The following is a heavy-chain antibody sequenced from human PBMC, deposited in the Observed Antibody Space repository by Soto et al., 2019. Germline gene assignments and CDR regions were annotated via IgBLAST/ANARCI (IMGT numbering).Heavy chain of an antibody. V-gene: IGHV3-30-3*01. CDR3: ATTLIRGVITTYFDY. J-gene: IGHJ4*02. CDR1: GFTFSSYV. CDR2: ISHDGSDK. D-gene: IGHD3-10*01. Sequence: QVQLVESGGGVVQPGRSLRLSCAASGFTFSSYVIHWVRQAPGKGLDWVAVISHDGSDKYYADSVKGRFTISRDNSKNTLYLQMYSLRAEDTAVYYCATTLIRGVITTYFDYWGQGTLLTVSS.